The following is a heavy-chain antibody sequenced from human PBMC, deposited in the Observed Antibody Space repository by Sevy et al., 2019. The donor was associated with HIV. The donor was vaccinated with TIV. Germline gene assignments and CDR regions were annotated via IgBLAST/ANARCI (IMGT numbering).Heavy chain of an antibody. CDR1: GFTFSNAW. Sequence: GGSLRLSCAASGFTFSNAWMSWVRQAPGKGLEWVGRIKSNTDGGTTDYAAPVKGRFTISRDDSKNTLYLQMNSLKTEDTAVYYCTTEGRFKQQLGGDYWGQGTLVTVSS. J-gene: IGHJ4*02. V-gene: IGHV3-15*01. CDR2: IKSNTDGGTT. D-gene: IGHD6-13*01. CDR3: TTEGRFKQQLGGDY.